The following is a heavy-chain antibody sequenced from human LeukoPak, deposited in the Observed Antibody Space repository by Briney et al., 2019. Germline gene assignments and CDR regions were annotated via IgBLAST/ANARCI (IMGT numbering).Heavy chain of an antibody. V-gene: IGHV1-8*01. CDR1: GYTFTSYD. CDR3: ARGRRSRVAATTGYYYYMDV. Sequence: ASVKVSRKASGYTFTSYDINWVRQATGQGLEWMGWMNPNSGNTGYAQKFQGRVTMTRNTSISTAYMELSSLRSEDTAVYYCARGRRSRVAATTGYYYYMDVWGKGTTVTVSS. D-gene: IGHD2-15*01. CDR2: MNPNSGNT. J-gene: IGHJ6*03.